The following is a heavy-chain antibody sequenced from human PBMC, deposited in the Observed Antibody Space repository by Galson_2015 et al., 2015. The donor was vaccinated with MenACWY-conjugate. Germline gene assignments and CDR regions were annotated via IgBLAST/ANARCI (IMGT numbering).Heavy chain of an antibody. V-gene: IGHV3-48*03. D-gene: IGHD3-22*01. CDR1: GFTFSSYE. CDR2: ISSSGNTI. CDR3: ARGVYDSSGYYFP. J-gene: IGHJ1*01. Sequence: SLRLSCEASGFTFSSYEMNWVRQAPGKGLEWVSYISSSGNTIYYADSVKGRFTISRDNAKNSLYLQMNSLRAEDTAVYYCARGVYDSSGYYFPWGQGTLSPSPQ.